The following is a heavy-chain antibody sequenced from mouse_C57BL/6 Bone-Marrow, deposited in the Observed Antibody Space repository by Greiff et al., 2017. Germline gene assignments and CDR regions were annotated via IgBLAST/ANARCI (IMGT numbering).Heavy chain of an antibody. CDR2: ISSGSSTI. CDR1: GFTFSDYG. CDR3: ARLTGHYFDY. J-gene: IGHJ2*01. D-gene: IGHD4-1*01. Sequence: EVQLVESGGGLVKPGGSLKLSCAASGFTFSDYGMHWVRQAPEKGLEWVAYISSGSSTIYYADTVKGRFTISRDNAKNTLFLQMTSLRSEDTAMYYCARLTGHYFDYWGQSTTLTVSS. V-gene: IGHV5-17*01.